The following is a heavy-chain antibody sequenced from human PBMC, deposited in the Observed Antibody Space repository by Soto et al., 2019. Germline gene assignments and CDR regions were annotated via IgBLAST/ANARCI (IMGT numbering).Heavy chain of an antibody. J-gene: IGHJ5*01. CDR1: GFTFSSYW. D-gene: IGHD1-7*01. CDR3: ARVLVNWNYCDLFDS. V-gene: IGHV3-7*01. Sequence: EVQLVESGGGLVQPGGSLRLSCAASGFTFSSYWMSWVRQAPGKGLEGVANIKQDGSEKYYVDSVKGRFTISRDNAKIPRYLQMNSLRAEDTAVYYCARVLVNWNYCDLFDSWGQGTLVTVSS. CDR2: IKQDGSEK.